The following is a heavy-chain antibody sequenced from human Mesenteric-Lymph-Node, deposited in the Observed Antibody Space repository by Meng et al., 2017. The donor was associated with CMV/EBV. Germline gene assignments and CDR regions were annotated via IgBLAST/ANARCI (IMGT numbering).Heavy chain of an antibody. Sequence: ASVKVSCKASGYTFTGYYMHWVRQAPGQGLEWMGWINPNSGGTNYAQKFQGRVTMNRDTSISTAYMELSRLRSEDTAVYYCARRRGVTADISDYYGMDVWGQGTTVTVSS. D-gene: IGHD2-2*01. CDR2: INPNSGGT. CDR1: GYTFTGYY. V-gene: IGHV1-2*02. J-gene: IGHJ6*02. CDR3: ARRRGVTADISDYYGMDV.